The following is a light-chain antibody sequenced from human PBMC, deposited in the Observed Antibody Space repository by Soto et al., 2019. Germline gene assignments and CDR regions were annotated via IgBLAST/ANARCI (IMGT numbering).Light chain of an antibody. V-gene: IGKV3-20*01. CDR1: QSISSSH. CDR2: GAS. CDR3: QQYGTSPRT. Sequence: EIVLTQSPGTLSSSQGERATLSCRTSQSISSSHLAWYQQKPGQAPRLLIYGASNRATGIPDRFSGSGSGTDFTLTNSRLEPEDFAVYYCQQYGTSPRTFGQGTKVESK. J-gene: IGKJ1*01.